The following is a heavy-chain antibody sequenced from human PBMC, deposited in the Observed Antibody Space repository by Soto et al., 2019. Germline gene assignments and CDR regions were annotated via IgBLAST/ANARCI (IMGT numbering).Heavy chain of an antibody. Sequence: QVQLQQWGAGLLKPSETLSLTCAVYGGSFSGYYWSWIRQPPGKGLEWIGEINHSGSTNYNPSLKSRVTIXVXTXXNQLALKLSSVTAADTAVYYCSRVGALGSSSCFDYWGQGTLVTVSS. CDR3: SRVGALGSSSCFDY. CDR1: GGSFSGYY. D-gene: IGHD6-13*01. J-gene: IGHJ4*02. CDR2: INHSGST. V-gene: IGHV4-34*01.